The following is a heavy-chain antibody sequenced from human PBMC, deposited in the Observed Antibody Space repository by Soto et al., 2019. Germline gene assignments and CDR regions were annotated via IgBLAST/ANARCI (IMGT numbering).Heavy chain of an antibody. CDR3: AKPTYYYDSSGYWAFDI. CDR1: GFTFSSYG. CDR2: ISYDGSNK. V-gene: IGHV3-30*18. J-gene: IGHJ3*02. Sequence: QVQLVESGGGVVQPGRSLRLSCAASGFTFSSYGMHWVRQAPGKGLEWVAVISYDGSNKYYADSVKGRFTISRDNSKNTLYLQMNSLRAEDTAVYYCAKPTYYYDSSGYWAFDIWGQGTMVTVSS. D-gene: IGHD3-22*01.